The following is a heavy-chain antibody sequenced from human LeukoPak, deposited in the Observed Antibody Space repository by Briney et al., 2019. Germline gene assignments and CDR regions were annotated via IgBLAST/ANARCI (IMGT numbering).Heavy chain of an antibody. Sequence: PGGSLRLSCAASGFTFSSYEMNWVRQAPGKGLEWVSYISSSGSIIYYADSVKGRLTISRDNAKNSLYLQMNSLRAEDTAVYYCARGYSPPSGTKGAVDYWGQGTLVTVSS. D-gene: IGHD2-15*01. J-gene: IGHJ4*02. V-gene: IGHV3-48*03. CDR2: ISSSGSII. CDR3: ARGYSPPSGTKGAVDY. CDR1: GFTFSSYE.